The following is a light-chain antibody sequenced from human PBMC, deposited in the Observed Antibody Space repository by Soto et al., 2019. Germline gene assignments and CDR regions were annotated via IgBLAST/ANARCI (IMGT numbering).Light chain of an antibody. CDR2: DVS. CDR1: SSDIGGYNY. J-gene: IGLJ2*01. V-gene: IGLV2-14*01. Sequence: QSALTQPASVSGSPGQSITIPCTGTSSDIGGYNYVSWYQQVPGKAPKLMIYDVSNRPSGVSNRFSASKSGNTGSLTISGLQAEDEASDYCSAYTSSSTLVVFGGGTKLTVL. CDR3: SAYTSSSTLVV.